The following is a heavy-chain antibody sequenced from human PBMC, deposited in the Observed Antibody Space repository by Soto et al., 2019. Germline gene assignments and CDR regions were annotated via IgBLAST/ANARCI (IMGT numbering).Heavy chain of an antibody. CDR3: ARPPWPGSPALDV. CDR1: GYTFTSYA. V-gene: IGHV1-3*05. D-gene: IGHD2-15*01. J-gene: IGHJ6*02. Sequence: QVQLVQSGAEEKKPGASVKVSCKASGYTFTSYAMHWVRQAPGQRLEWMGWINAGNGNTKDSQKFQGRVTITRDKPASTAYMELSSLRSEDTAVYYCARPPWPGSPALDVWGQGTTVTVSS. CDR2: INAGNGNT.